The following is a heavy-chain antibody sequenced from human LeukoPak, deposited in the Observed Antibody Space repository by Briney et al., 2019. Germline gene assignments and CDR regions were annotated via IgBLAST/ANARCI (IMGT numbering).Heavy chain of an antibody. V-gene: IGHV4-59*08. CDR2: IYFSGST. CDR3: ARGQDDYSSFYTWFDP. D-gene: IGHD4-11*01. CDR1: GFSINNYY. Sequence: PSETLSLTCTVSGFSINNYYWSWIRQPPGKGLEWIGYIYFSGSTNYSPSLKSRVTISVDTSKNQFSLKLSSVTAADTAVYFCARGQDDYSSFYTWFDPWGQGTLVTVSS. J-gene: IGHJ5*02.